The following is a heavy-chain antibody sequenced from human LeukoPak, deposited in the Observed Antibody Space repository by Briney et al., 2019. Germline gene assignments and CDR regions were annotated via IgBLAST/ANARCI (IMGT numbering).Heavy chain of an antibody. CDR1: GGTFSSYA. D-gene: IGHD1-26*01. CDR3: ARGPFIVGATKVFYYYYYMDV. Sequence: SVKVSCKASGGTFSSYAISWVRQAPGQGLEWMGGIIPIFGTANYAQKFQGRVTITADKSTSTAYMELSSLRSEDTAVYYCARGPFIVGATKVFYYYYYMDVWGKGTTVTVSS. V-gene: IGHV1-69*06. CDR2: IIPIFGTA. J-gene: IGHJ6*03.